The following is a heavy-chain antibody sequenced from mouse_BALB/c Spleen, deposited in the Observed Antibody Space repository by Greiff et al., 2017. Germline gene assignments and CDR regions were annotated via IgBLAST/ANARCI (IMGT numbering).Heavy chain of an antibody. CDR3: ARDIGDYEGNFDV. D-gene: IGHD2-13*01. J-gene: IGHJ1*01. CDR2: ISDGGSYT. Sequence: EVQLVESGGGLVKPGGSLKLSCAASGFTFSDYYMYWVRQTPEKRLEWVATISDGGSYTYYPDSVKGRFTISRDNAKNNLYLQMSSLKSEDTAMYYCARDIGDYEGNFDVWGAGTTVTVSS. CDR1: GFTFSDYY. V-gene: IGHV5-4*02.